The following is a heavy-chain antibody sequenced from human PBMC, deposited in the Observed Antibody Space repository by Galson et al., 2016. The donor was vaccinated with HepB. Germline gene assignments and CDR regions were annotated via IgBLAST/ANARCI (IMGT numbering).Heavy chain of an antibody. D-gene: IGHD6-25*01. V-gene: IGHV3-23*01. CDR3: AKDRGFPESDSGEFDY. CDR2: ISPSGDGT. J-gene: IGHJ4*02. Sequence: SLRLSCAVSGLSVSWNYIYAMSWVRQAPGKGLEWVSGISPSGDGTYYADSVKGRFTISRDNVKDMLYLQMDSLRAEDTALYFCAKDRGFPESDSGEFDYWGQGTPVTVSS. CDR1: GLSVSWNYIYA.